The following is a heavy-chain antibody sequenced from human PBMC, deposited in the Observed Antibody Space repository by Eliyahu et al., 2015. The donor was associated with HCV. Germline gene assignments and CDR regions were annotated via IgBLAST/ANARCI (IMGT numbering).Heavy chain of an antibody. CDR2: IDWDDDR. CDR1: GFSLSTFGTC. V-gene: IGHV2-70*15. D-gene: IGHD6-19*01. Sequence: QVTLRESGPALVKPTQTLTLTCTFSGFSLSTFGTCVSWVRQPPGKALEWLARIDWDDDRYYTTSLKTRLTISKGTSENQVVLTMTNVDPVDTATYYCARIVAVAGTYYFDYWGQGTLVTVSS. J-gene: IGHJ4*02. CDR3: ARIVAVAGTYYFDY.